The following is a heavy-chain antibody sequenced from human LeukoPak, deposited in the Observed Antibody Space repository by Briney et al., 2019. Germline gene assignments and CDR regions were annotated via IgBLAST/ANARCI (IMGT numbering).Heavy chain of an antibody. CDR3: ARQGSSDYDYVWGSYRPRPLGPVLN. J-gene: IGHJ4*02. Sequence: GESLKISCKGSGYSFTGYWIGWVRQMPGKGLEWMGIIYPGDSDTRYSPSFQGQVTISADKSISTAYLQWSSLKASDTAMYYCARQGSSDYDYVWGSYRPRPLGPVLNWGQGTLVTVSS. CDR2: IYPGDSDT. CDR1: GYSFTGYW. D-gene: IGHD3-16*02. V-gene: IGHV5-51*01.